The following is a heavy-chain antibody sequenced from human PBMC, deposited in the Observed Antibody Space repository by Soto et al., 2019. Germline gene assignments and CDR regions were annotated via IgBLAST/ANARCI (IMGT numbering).Heavy chain of an antibody. Sequence: QVQLQESGPGLVTPSGTLSLTCAVSGGSISSSNWWSWVRQPPGKGLEWIGEVYRSGSTNYNPSLKSRVIIIVXXSKNQFSLSLSSVTAADTAVYYCASVAYGDYYFDYWGQGTLVTVSS. D-gene: IGHD4-17*01. CDR3: ASVAYGDYYFDY. V-gene: IGHV4-4*02. CDR1: GGSISSSNW. CDR2: VYRSGST. J-gene: IGHJ4*02.